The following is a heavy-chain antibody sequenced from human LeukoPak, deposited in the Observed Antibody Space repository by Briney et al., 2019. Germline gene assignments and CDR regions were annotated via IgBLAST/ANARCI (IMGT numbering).Heavy chain of an antibody. V-gene: IGHV4-59*08. CDR2: IYFSGSS. D-gene: IGHD5-24*01. Sequence: SETLSLTCTVSGGSMSNYYWSWIRQPPGKGLEWIGYIYFSGSSNYNPSFKSRVTMSVDTSKNQFSLKLSSVTVADTAVYYCARHVRSGYNFLDYWGQGNLVTVSS. CDR3: ARHVRSGYNFLDY. J-gene: IGHJ4*02. CDR1: GGSMSNYY.